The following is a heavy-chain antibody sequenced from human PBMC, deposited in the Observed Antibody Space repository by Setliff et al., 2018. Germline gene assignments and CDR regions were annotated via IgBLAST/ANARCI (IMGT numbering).Heavy chain of an antibody. CDR2: IYTSGST. V-gene: IGHV4-4*07. CDR1: GGSISNYY. J-gene: IGHJ4*02. CDR3: ARSFSRREKFLLDY. Sequence: SETLSLTCTVSGGSISNYYWSWIRQPAGKGLEWIGRIYTSGSTNYNPSLKSRVTMSVDTSKNQFSLKLSSVTAADTAVYYCARSFSRREKFLLDYWGQGALVTVS.